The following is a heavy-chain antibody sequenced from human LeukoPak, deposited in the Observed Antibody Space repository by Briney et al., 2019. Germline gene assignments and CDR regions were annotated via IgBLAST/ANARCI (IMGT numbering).Heavy chain of an antibody. J-gene: IGHJ4*02. D-gene: IGHD5-24*01. Sequence: PGGSLRLSCAASGFTFSSYNMNWVRQAPGKGLEWVSSISSSSSYIYYADSVKGRFTISRDNAKNSLYLQMNSLRAEDTAVYYCARGGEMATIKGVYYFDYWGQGTLVTVSS. CDR1: GFTFSSYN. CDR3: ARGGEMATIKGVYYFDY. CDR2: ISSSSSYI. V-gene: IGHV3-21*01.